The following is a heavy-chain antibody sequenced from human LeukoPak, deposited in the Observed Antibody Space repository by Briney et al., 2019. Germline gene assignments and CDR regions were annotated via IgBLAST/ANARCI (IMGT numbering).Heavy chain of an antibody. J-gene: IGHJ4*02. CDR2: ISGSGGNT. CDR3: AKSPLSWYDHTGYPED. V-gene: IGHV3-23*01. Sequence: GGSLRLSCAASGFSFSNHVMIWVRQAPGKGPEWVSGISGSGGNTYYTDSVKGRFTISRDNSKNTLYLQMNSLRAEDTAIYYCAKSPLSWYDHTGYPEDWGRGSLVTVSS. CDR1: GFSFSNHV. D-gene: IGHD3-16*01.